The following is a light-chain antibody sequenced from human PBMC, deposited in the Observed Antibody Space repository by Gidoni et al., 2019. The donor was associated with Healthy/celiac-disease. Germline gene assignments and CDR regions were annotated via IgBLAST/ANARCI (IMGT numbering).Light chain of an antibody. J-gene: IGKJ1*01. CDR2: KAS. Sequence: DIQVTQSPSTLSASVGDRVTITCRASQSISSWLAWYQQKPGKAPKLLIYKASSLQSGVPSRFSGRGSGTEFTLTISSLQPDDFATYYCQQYNSYGTFGQGTKVEIK. CDR1: QSISSW. V-gene: IGKV1-5*03. CDR3: QQYNSYGT.